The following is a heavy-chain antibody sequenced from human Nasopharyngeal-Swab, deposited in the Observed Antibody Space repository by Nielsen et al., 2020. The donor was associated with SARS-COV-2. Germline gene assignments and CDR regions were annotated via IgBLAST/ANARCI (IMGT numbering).Heavy chain of an antibody. CDR1: GGSISSYY. J-gene: IGHJ4*02. CDR2: IYYSGST. Sequence: SETLSLTCTVSGGSISSYYWTWIRQSPGKGLEWIGCIYYSGSTDYNPSLKGRVTISVDTSKNQFSLKLNSVTAADTAVYYCARRETIVGSFDYWGQGTLVTVSS. D-gene: IGHD1-26*01. CDR3: ARRETIVGSFDY. V-gene: IGHV4-59*08.